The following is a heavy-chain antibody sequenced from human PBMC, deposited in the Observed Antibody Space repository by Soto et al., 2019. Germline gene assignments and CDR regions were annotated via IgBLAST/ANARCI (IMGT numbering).Heavy chain of an antibody. V-gene: IGHV4-31*03. Sequence: PSETLSLTCTVSGGSISSGGYYWSWIRQHPGKGLEWIGYIYYSGSTYYNPSLKSRVTISVDTSKNQFSLKLSSVTAVDTAVYYCAREVRYFDEGGWFDPWGQGTLVTVSS. CDR2: IYYSGST. CDR3: AREVRYFDEGGWFDP. D-gene: IGHD3-9*01. CDR1: GGSISSGGYY. J-gene: IGHJ5*02.